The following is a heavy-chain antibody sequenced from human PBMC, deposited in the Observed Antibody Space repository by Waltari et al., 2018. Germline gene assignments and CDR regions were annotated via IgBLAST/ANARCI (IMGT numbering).Heavy chain of an antibody. Sequence: QVQLQESGPGLVKPSETLSLICSVSGESITNYYWSWVRQPPGKGLEWIGYIAYSGSTRYNPSLKSRATISVDTSKKQFSLRLGSVTAADTAIYYCARSYDFWSGYPLHYWGQGTLVTVSS. V-gene: IGHV4-59*01. D-gene: IGHD3-3*01. CDR2: IAYSGST. J-gene: IGHJ4*02. CDR1: GESITNYY. CDR3: ARSYDFWSGYPLHY.